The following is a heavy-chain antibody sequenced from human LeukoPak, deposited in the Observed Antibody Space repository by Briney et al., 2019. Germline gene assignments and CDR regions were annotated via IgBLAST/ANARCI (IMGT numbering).Heavy chain of an antibody. CDR2: ISYDGSNK. D-gene: IGHD2-2*01. J-gene: IGHJ4*02. Sequence: PGGSLRLSCAASGFTFSSYAMHWVRQAPGKGLEWVAVISYDGSNKYYADSVKGRFTISRDNSKNTLYLQMNSLRAEDTAVYYCARAPCRGTSCYQFDSWGQGTLVTVSS. CDR3: ARAPCRGTSCYQFDS. CDR1: GFTFSSYA. V-gene: IGHV3-30-3*01.